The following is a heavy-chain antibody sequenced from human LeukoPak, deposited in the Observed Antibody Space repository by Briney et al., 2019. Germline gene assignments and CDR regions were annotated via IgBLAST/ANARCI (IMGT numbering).Heavy chain of an antibody. Sequence: SETLSLTCTVSGGSISSSSYYWDWIRQPPGKGLEWIGSVYYSGSTSYNSSLKSRVTISVDTSQNQFSLNLTSVTAADTAIHYCARRGRGADIDAFDIWGQGTMVTVSS. CDR1: GGSISSSSYY. J-gene: IGHJ3*02. CDR3: ARRGRGADIDAFDI. CDR2: VYYSGST. D-gene: IGHD3-9*01. V-gene: IGHV4-39*01.